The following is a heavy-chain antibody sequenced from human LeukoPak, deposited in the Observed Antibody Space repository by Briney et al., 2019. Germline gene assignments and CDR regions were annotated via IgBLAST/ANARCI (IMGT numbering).Heavy chain of an antibody. Sequence: GGSLRLSCAASGFTLSSYAMHWVRQAPGKGLEWVAVISYDGSNKYYADSVKGRFTISRDNSKNTLYLQMNSLRAEDTAVYYCARDLKPYRSGLYLFDYWGQGTLVTVSS. V-gene: IGHV3-30*04. CDR1: GFTLSSYA. CDR2: ISYDGSNK. CDR3: ARDLKPYRSGLYLFDY. J-gene: IGHJ4*02. D-gene: IGHD6-19*01.